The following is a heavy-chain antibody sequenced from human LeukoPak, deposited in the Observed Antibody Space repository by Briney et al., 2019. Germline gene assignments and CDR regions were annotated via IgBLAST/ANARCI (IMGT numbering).Heavy chain of an antibody. Sequence: GESLKISCKGSGYSFTSYWIGWVRQMPGKGLEWMGIIYPGDSDTRYSPSFQGQVTISADKSIRTAYPQWSSLKASDTAMYYCARPRIAAAGNVYYMDVWGKGTTVTVSS. CDR2: IYPGDSDT. V-gene: IGHV5-51*01. CDR1: GYSFTSYW. J-gene: IGHJ6*03. D-gene: IGHD6-13*01. CDR3: ARPRIAAAGNVYYMDV.